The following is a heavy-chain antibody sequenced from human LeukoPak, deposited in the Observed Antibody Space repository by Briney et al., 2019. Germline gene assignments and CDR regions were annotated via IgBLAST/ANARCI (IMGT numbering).Heavy chain of an antibody. V-gene: IGHV4-31*03. Sequence: SETLSLTCTVSGGSISSGGYYWSWIRQHPGKGLEWIEYIYYSGSTYYNPSLKSRVTISVDTSKNQFSLKLSSVTAADTAVYYCARAQKVGIFGVAYAYMDVWGKGTTVTVSS. J-gene: IGHJ6*03. D-gene: IGHD3-3*01. CDR3: ARAQKVGIFGVAYAYMDV. CDR1: GGSISSGGYY. CDR2: IYYSGST.